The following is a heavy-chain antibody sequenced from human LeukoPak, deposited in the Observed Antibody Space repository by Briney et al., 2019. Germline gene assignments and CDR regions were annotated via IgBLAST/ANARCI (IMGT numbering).Heavy chain of an antibody. V-gene: IGHV4-38-2*02. J-gene: IGHJ4*02. CDR2: IYHSGSI. D-gene: IGHD3-10*01. CDR1: GYSISSGYY. CDR3: ARDTYYYGSGSYHFDY. Sequence: PSETLSLTCTVSGYSISSGYYWGWIRQPPGKGLEWIGSIYHSGSIYYNPSFKSRLIILVDTSKNHFSLQLSSVTAADTAVYYCARDTYYYGSGSYHFDYWGQGTLVTVSS.